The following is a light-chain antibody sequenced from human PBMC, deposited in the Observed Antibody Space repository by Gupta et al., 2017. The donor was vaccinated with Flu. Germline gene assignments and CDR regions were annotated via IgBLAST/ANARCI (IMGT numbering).Light chain of an antibody. CDR3: QQYNNWPPGP. Sequence: EIVMTQSPATLSVSPGERATLSCRASQSVSSALAWYQQKPGQAPRLLIYGASTRATGIPARFSGSGYGTEFTLTISSRQSEDFAVYYCQQYNNWPPGPFGQGTKLEIK. V-gene: IGKV3-15*01. J-gene: IGKJ2*01. CDR1: QSVSSA. CDR2: GAS.